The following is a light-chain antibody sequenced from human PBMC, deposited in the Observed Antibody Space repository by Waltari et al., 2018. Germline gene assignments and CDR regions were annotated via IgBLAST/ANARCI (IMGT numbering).Light chain of an antibody. CDR2: AGG. Sequence: QSALTQPASVSGSPGHSITISCTGTSSDVGSYTFFSWYQQHPGKAPKLIIYAGGIRPSGISNRFSGSKSGNTASLTISGLQAEDEADYYCSSYTTSNTVVFGGGTKVTVL. CDR3: SSYTTSNTVV. CDR1: SSDVGSYTF. J-gene: IGLJ2*01. V-gene: IGLV2-14*03.